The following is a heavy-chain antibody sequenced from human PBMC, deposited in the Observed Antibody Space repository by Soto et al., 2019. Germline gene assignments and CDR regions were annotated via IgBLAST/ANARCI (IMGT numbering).Heavy chain of an antibody. CDR2: ISSDGSIT. Sequence: PGGSLRLSCAASGFTFSSYWMYWVRQAPGKGLVWVSRISSDGSITSYADSVKGRFTISRDDAKNTLYLQMNSLRAEDTAVYYCARDWTATGPSSFDYWGHGTLVTVSS. D-gene: IGHD6-13*01. V-gene: IGHV3-74*01. J-gene: IGHJ4*01. CDR1: GFTFSSYW. CDR3: ARDWTATGPSSFDY.